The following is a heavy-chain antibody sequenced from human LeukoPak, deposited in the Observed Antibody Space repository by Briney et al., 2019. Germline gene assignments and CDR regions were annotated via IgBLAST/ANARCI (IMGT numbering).Heavy chain of an antibody. Sequence: PSETLSLTCTVSGGSISSGGYYWSWIRQPPGKGLEWIGEINHSGSTNYNPSLKSRVTISVDTSKNQFSLKLSSVTAADTAVYYCASPLYPGIAVTDYWGQGTLVTVSS. V-gene: IGHV4-39*07. CDR3: ASPLYPGIAVTDY. D-gene: IGHD6-19*01. J-gene: IGHJ4*02. CDR2: INHSGST. CDR1: GGSISSGGYY.